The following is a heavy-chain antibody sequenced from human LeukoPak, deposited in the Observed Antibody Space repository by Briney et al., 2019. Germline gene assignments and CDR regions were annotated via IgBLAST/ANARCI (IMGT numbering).Heavy chain of an antibody. CDR1: GGSNSSYY. CDR2: IYYSGST. V-gene: IGHV4-59*01. CDR3: STGMLRGLAPVFLDY. D-gene: IGHD3-10*01. J-gene: IGHJ4*02. Sequence: SETLSLTCTVSGGSNSSYYWSWIRQPPGKGLEWIGYIYYSGSTNYNPSLKSRVTISVDTSKNQFSLKLSSVTAADTAVYYCSTGMLRGLAPVFLDYWGQGTLVTVSS.